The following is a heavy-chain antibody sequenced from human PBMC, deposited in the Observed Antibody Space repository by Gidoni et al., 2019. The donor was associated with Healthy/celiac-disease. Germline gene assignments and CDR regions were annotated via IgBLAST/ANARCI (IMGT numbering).Heavy chain of an antibody. J-gene: IGHJ5*02. Sequence: QVQLVQSGAEVKKPGASVKVSCKASGGTFSSYVISWVLQAPGQGLEWMGGIIPIFGAANYAPKFQGSVTITADESTSTAYMELSSLRSEDTAVYYCARGGGSSGRSIYWFDPWGQGTLVTVSS. CDR2: IIPIFGAA. CDR1: GGTFSSYV. CDR3: ARGGGSSGRSIYWFDP. V-gene: IGHV1-69*01. D-gene: IGHD3-22*01.